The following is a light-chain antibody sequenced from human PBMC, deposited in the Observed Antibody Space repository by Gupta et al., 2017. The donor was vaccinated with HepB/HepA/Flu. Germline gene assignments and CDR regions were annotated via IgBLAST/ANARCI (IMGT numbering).Light chain of an antibody. CDR1: QSINGY. V-gene: IGKV1-39*01. CDR2: TTS. CDR3: QQGYTAPFT. J-gene: IGKJ3*01. Sequence: DIQMTQSPSSLSASVGDRVTITCRPSQSINGYLNWYQQKPGKAPKLLLHTTSTLQSGVPSRCSGSGAGTDFTLTISSMQPEDFATDYCQQGYTAPFTFGPGTRVDIE.